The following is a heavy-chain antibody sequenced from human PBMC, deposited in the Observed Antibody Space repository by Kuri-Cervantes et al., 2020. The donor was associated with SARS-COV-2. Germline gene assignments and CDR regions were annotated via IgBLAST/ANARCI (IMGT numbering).Heavy chain of an antibody. CDR1: GGSISSGDYY. CDR3: ARESSYITIFGVVTRYGMDV. D-gene: IGHD3-3*01. J-gene: IGHJ6*02. CDR2: IYYSGST. Sequence: SETLSLTCTVSGGSISSGDYYWSWIRQPPGKGLEWIGYIYYSGSTYYNPSLKSRVTISVDTSKNQFSLKLSSVTAADTAVYYCARESSYITIFGVVTRYGMDVWGQGITVTVSS. V-gene: IGHV4-30-4*01.